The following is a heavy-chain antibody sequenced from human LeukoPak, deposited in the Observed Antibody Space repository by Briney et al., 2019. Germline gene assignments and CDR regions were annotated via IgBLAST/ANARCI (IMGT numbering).Heavy chain of an antibody. Sequence: ASVKVSCKASGGTFSSYAMSWVRQAPGQGLEWMGGIIPIFGTANYAQKFQGRVTITADESTSTAYMELSSLRSEDTAVYYCATTGAGTTDAFDIWGQGTMVTVSS. CDR1: GGTFSSYA. J-gene: IGHJ3*02. V-gene: IGHV1-69*13. D-gene: IGHD1-1*01. CDR2: IIPIFGTA. CDR3: ATTGAGTTDAFDI.